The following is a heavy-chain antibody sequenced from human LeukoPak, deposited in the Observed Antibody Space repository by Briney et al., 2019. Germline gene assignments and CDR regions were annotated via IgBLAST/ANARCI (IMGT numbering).Heavy chain of an antibody. Sequence: PSENLSLTCDVYGGSFSGYYWSWIRQPPGKGLEWIGEINHSGSTNYNPSLKSRVTISVDTSKNQFSLKLSPVTAADTAVYYCARAPLEWLFSFDYWGQGTLVTVSS. J-gene: IGHJ4*02. CDR1: GGSFSGYY. CDR3: ARAPLEWLFSFDY. CDR2: INHSGST. V-gene: IGHV4-34*01. D-gene: IGHD3-3*01.